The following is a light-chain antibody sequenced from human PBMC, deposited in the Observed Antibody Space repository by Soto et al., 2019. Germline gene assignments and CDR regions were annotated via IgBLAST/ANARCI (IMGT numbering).Light chain of an antibody. V-gene: IGLV2-14*01. CDR2: EVS. Sequence: QSALTQPASVSGSPGQSITISCAGTSTDVGDSNHVSWYQHHPGKAPKLIIYEVSYPPSGVSNRFSGSKSAYTASLTISGLQAEDEADYYCNSQTTSGIRVFGTGTKLTVL. CDR1: STDVGDSNH. J-gene: IGLJ1*01. CDR3: NSQTTSGIRV.